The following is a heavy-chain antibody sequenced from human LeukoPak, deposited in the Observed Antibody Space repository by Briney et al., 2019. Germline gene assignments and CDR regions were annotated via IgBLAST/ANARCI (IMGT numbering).Heavy chain of an antibody. J-gene: IGHJ4*02. CDR3: AKDLAVTGWVNDY. CDR1: GFTFSNYA. CDR2: ITGSGGTT. V-gene: IGHV3-23*01. Sequence: GSLRLSCAASGFTFSNYAMSWVRQAPGKGLEWVSAITGSGGTTYYADSVKGRFTVSRDNSKNTLYLQMNSLRAEDTAVYYCAKDLAVTGWVNDYWGQGTLVTVSS. D-gene: IGHD6-19*01.